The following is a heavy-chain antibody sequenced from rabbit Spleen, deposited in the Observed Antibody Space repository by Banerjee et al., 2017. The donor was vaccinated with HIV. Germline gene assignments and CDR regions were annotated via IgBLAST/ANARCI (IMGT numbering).Heavy chain of an antibody. CDR3: ARGGFSSTYTYFKL. D-gene: IGHD8-1*01. J-gene: IGHJ4*01. Sequence: QEQLEESGGGLVKPEGSLTLTCKASGVSLNDKDVMCWVHQAPGKGLEWIACINTGSSGSTYYASWAKGRFTISKTSSTTVTLQMTSLTAADTATYFCARGGFSSTYTYFKLWGPGTLVTVS. V-gene: IGHV1S45*01. CDR2: INTGSSGST. CDR1: GVSLNDKDV.